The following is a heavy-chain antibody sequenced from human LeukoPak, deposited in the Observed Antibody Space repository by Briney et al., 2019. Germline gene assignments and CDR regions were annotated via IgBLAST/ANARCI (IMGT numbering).Heavy chain of an antibody. D-gene: IGHD2-2*01. J-gene: IGHJ4*02. CDR1: GYSFNTYW. V-gene: IGHV5-51*01. CDR3: ARRQGCSTSSCPPDS. Sequence: GGSLKISSRGSGYSFNTYWIGWVRQMPGKGLEWMGIIYPGDSDTRYCPSFGSQGTMSADNYINNAYLQESSLKASDTAMYFCARRQGCSTSSCPPDSWDQGTVVTVSS. CDR2: IYPGDSDT.